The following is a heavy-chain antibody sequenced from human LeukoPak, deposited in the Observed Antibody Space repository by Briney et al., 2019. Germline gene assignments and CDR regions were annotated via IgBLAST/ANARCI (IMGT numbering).Heavy chain of an antibody. V-gene: IGHV4-4*07. CDR3: AREMTVTRPFDY. J-gene: IGHJ4*02. CDR2: IYASGST. Sequence: PSETLSLTCTVSNGSISIYNWSWVRQPPGKGLEWIGRIYASGSTNYTPSMKSRVTMSVATSKNQFSLNLTSVTAADAAVYYCAREMTVTRPFDYWGEGTLVTASS. CDR1: NGSISIYN. D-gene: IGHD2-21*02.